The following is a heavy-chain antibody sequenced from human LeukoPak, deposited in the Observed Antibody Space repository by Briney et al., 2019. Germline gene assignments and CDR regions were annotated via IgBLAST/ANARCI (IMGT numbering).Heavy chain of an antibody. CDR3: AKDTDYYYDSSGYFGY. J-gene: IGHJ4*02. CDR1: GFTFDDYA. Sequence: GGSLRLSCAASGFTFDDYAMHWVRQAPGKGLEWVSGISWNSGSIGYADSVKGRFTISRDNAKNSLYLQMNSLRAEDMALYYCAKDTDYYYDSSGYFGYWGQGTLVTVSS. CDR2: ISWNSGSI. V-gene: IGHV3-9*03. D-gene: IGHD3-22*01.